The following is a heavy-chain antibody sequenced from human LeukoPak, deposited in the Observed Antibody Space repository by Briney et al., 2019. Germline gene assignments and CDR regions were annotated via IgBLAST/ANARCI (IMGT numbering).Heavy chain of an antibody. D-gene: IGHD3-22*01. J-gene: IGHJ4*02. V-gene: IGHV1-69*05. Sequence: SVKVSCKASGGTFSSYAISWVRQAPGQGLEWMGGIIPIFGTANSAQKFQGRVTITTDESTSTAYMELSSLISEDTAVYYCARGRGYTMKGGFDYWGQGTLVTVSS. CDR3: ARGRGYTMKGGFDY. CDR2: IIPIFGTA. CDR1: GGTFSSYA.